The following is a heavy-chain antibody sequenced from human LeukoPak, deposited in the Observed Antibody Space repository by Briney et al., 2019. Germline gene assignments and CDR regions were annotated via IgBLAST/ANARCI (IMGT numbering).Heavy chain of an antibody. CDR1: GFTFSSYW. D-gene: IGHD3-10*01. J-gene: IGHJ4*02. Sequence: GGSLRLSCAASGFTFSSYWMSWVRQAPGKGLEWVANIKQDGSEKYYVDSVKGRFTISRDNAKNSLYLQMNSLRAEDTAVYYCARDPTIITMVRAPYYFDYWGQGTLVTVSS. V-gene: IGHV3-7*01. CDR2: IKQDGSEK. CDR3: ARDPTIITMVRAPYYFDY.